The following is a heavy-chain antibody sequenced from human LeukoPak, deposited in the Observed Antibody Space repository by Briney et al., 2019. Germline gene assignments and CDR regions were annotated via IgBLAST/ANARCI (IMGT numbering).Heavy chain of an antibody. CDR3: AKGATVAYYYYYMDV. Sequence: GGSLRLSCAVSGFTFSNYAMSWVRQAPGKGLEWGSAISGSGGRTYYADSVKGRFTISRDNSKYTLYLQMNSLRAEDTAVYYCAKGATVAYYYYYMDVWGKGTTVTVSS. J-gene: IGHJ6*03. CDR1: GFTFSNYA. V-gene: IGHV3-23*01. D-gene: IGHD4-23*01. CDR2: ISGSGGRT.